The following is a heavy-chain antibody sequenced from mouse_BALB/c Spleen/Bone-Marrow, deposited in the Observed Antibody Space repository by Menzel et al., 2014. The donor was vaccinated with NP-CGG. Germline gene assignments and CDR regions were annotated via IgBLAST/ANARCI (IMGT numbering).Heavy chain of an antibody. CDR2: IYPGSAGT. CDR3: TRGGRPPFAY. V-gene: IGHV1S22*01. D-gene: IGHD2-12*01. J-gene: IGHJ3*01. Sequence: LQQSGSELVGPGASVKLSCKASAYTFTSYWMHWVKQRPGQGLGWIGNIYPGSAGTNYDEKFKSKATLTVDTSSSTAYMQLSSLTSEDSAVYYCTRGGRPPFAYWGQGTLVTVSA. CDR1: AYTFTSYW.